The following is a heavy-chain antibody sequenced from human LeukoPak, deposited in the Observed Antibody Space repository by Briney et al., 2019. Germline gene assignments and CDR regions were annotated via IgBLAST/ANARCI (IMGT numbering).Heavy chain of an antibody. Sequence: ASVKVSRKASGYTFTSYAMNWVRQAPGQGLEWMGWINTNTGNPTYAQGFTGRFVFSLDTSVSTAYLQISSLKAEDTAVYYCARDRSITMVRGVSLGYWGQGTLVTVSS. CDR1: GYTFTSYA. CDR2: INTNTGNP. CDR3: ARDRSITMVRGVSLGY. V-gene: IGHV7-4-1*02. D-gene: IGHD3-10*01. J-gene: IGHJ4*02.